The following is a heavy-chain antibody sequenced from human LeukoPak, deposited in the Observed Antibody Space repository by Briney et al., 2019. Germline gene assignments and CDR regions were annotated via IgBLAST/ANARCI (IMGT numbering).Heavy chain of an antibody. CDR1: GGTFSSYA. V-gene: IGHV1-69*13. CDR3: ARSWPLHCSSTSCYTEDYYYYMDV. D-gene: IGHD2-2*02. J-gene: IGHJ6*03. Sequence: ASVKVSCKASGGTFSSYAISWVRQAPGQGLEWMGGIIPIFGTANYAQKFQGRVTITADESTSTAYMELSSLRFEDTAVYYCARSWPLHCSSTSCYTEDYYYYMDVWGKGTTVTVSS. CDR2: IIPIFGTA.